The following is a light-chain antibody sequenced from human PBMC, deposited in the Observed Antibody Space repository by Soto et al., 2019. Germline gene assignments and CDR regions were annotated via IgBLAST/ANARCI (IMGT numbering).Light chain of an antibody. V-gene: IGLV2-8*01. Sequence: QSALAQPPSASGSPGQSVTISCTGTSSDVGAYNYVSWYQQHPGKAPKLVIYEVTERPSGVPERFSGSKSGSTASLTVSGLQDEDEALYYCASYAGNNNFVLFGGGTKVTVL. J-gene: IGLJ2*01. CDR1: SSDVGAYNY. CDR2: EVT. CDR3: ASYAGNNNFVL.